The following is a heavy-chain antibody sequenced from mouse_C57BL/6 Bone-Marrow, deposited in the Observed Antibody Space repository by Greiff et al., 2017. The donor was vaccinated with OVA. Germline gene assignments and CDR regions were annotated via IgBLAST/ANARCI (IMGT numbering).Heavy chain of an antibody. D-gene: IGHD2-3*01. V-gene: IGHV1-54*01. CDR2: INPGSGGT. J-gene: IGHJ4*01. CDR3: ARRGYYEEDY. Sequence: QVQLKESGAELVRPGTSVKVSCKASGYAFTNYLIEWVKQRPGQGLEWIGVINPGSGGTNYNEKFKGKATLTADKSSSTAYMQLSSLTSEDSAVYFCARRGYYEEDYWGQGTSVTVSS. CDR1: GYAFTNYL.